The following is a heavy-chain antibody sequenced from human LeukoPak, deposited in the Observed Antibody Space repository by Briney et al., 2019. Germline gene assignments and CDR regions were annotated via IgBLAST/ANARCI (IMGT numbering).Heavy chain of an antibody. CDR2: INHSGST. CDR1: GGSFSGYY. D-gene: IGHD3-22*01. CDR3: ARSKLWTYYYDSSGRTVEYFQH. V-gene: IGHV4-34*01. J-gene: IGHJ1*01. Sequence: SETLSLTCAVYGGSFSGYYWSWIRQPPGKGLEWIGEINHSGSTNYNPSLKSRVTISVDTSKNQFSLKLSSVTAADTAVYYCARSKLWTYYYDSSGRTVEYFQHWGQGTLVTVSS.